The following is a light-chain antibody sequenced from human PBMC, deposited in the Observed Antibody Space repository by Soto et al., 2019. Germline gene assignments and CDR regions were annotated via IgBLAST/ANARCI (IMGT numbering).Light chain of an antibody. CDR3: RQSYSTPRT. Sequence: ETELTQSPATLSFSAGERATLSCSSSQSVNTFLACYQQKPGQAPRLLIYDASVRATGIPPRFSGSGAGTDLTLTISRLEPEDFAVYYCRQSYSTPRTFGRGTKVDIK. CDR2: DAS. CDR1: QSVNTF. V-gene: IGKV3-11*01. J-gene: IGKJ1*01.